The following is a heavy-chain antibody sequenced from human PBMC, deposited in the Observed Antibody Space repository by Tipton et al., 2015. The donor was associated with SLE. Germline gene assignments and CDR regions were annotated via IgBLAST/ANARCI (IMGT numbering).Heavy chain of an antibody. CDR3: ARESNWGEDY. CDR1: GGSFSGYY. CDR2: INHSGST. D-gene: IGHD7-27*01. J-gene: IGHJ4*02. Sequence: TLSLTCAVYGGSFSGYYWSWIRQPPGKGLEWIGEINHSGSTNYNPSLKSRVTISVDTSKNQFSLKLSSVTAADTAVYYCARESNWGEDYWGQGTLVTVSS. V-gene: IGHV4-34*01.